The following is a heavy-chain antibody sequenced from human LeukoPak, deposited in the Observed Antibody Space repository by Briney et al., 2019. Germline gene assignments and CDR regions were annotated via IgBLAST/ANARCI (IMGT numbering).Heavy chain of an antibody. J-gene: IGHJ6*03. Sequence: SETLSLTCTVSGGSISSYYWSWIRQPPGKGLEWIGYIYYSGSTNYNPSLKSRVTISVDTSKYQFSLKLSSVTAADTAVYYCARAVYYDFWSGYYGVGYYYYYMDVWGKGTTVTVSS. CDR1: GGSISSYY. V-gene: IGHV4-59*01. CDR3: ARAVYYDFWSGYYGVGYYYYYMDV. CDR2: IYYSGST. D-gene: IGHD3-3*01.